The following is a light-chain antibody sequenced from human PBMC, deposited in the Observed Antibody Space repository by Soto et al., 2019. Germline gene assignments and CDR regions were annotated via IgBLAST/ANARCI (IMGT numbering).Light chain of an antibody. CDR2: AAS. V-gene: IGKV1-39*01. Sequence: DIQMTQSPSSLSASVGDRVTITCRASQSISSYLNWYQQKPGKAPKLLIYAASSLQSGVPSRFSGSGSGTDFTLTISSLQPEDFSTYYCHHSYSTLILTFGPGPKVDIK. CDR3: HHSYSTLILT. J-gene: IGKJ3*01. CDR1: QSISSY.